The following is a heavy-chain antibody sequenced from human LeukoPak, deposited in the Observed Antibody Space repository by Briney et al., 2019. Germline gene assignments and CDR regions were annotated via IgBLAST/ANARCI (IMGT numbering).Heavy chain of an antibody. D-gene: IGHD6-13*01. V-gene: IGHV3-23*01. J-gene: IGHJ4*02. Sequence: GGSLRLSCAASGFTFSSYAMSWVRQAPGKGLEWVSAISGSSGSTYYADSVKGRFTISRDNSKNTLYLQMNSLRAEDTAVYYCARDRGYSSSWSHTNYFDYWGQGTLVTVSS. CDR2: ISGSSGST. CDR3: ARDRGYSSSWSHTNYFDY. CDR1: GFTFSSYA.